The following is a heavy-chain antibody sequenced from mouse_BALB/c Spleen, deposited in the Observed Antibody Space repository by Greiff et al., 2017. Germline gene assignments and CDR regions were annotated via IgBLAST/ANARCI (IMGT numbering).Heavy chain of an antibody. CDR3: ARHGLRLRGLFDY. D-gene: IGHD1-2*01. Sequence: EVQLVESGGGLVQPGGSLKLSCAASGFTFSSYTMSWVRQTPEKRLEWVAYISNGGGSTYYPDTVKGRFTISRDNAKNTLYLQMSSLKSEDTAMYYCARHGLRLRGLFDYWGQGTTLTVAS. J-gene: IGHJ2*01. CDR2: ISNGGGST. V-gene: IGHV5-12-2*01. CDR1: GFTFSSYT.